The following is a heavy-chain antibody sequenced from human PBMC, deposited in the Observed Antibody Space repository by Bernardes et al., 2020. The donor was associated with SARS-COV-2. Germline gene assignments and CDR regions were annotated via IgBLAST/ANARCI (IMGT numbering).Heavy chain of an antibody. J-gene: IGHJ6*02. CDR3: AREGYYYDSSGSGMDV. Sequence: SETLSLTCTVSGGSISSYYWSWIRQPPGKGLEWIGYIYYSGSTNYNPSLKSRVTISVDTSKNQFSLKLSSVTAADTAVYYCAREGYYYDSSGSGMDVWGQGTTVTVSS. D-gene: IGHD3-22*01. V-gene: IGHV4-59*01. CDR2: IYYSGST. CDR1: GGSISSYY.